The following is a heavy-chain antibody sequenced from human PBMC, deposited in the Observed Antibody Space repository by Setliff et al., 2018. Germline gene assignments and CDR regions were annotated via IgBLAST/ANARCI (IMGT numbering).Heavy chain of an antibody. Sequence: QPGGSLRLSCEGSGLTLSHYWMHWVRQGPGKGLVWVSYINFDGTSTNYADSVKGRFTISRDNAKNTVYLQLNRLRADDTAVYYCIRDWGEAGSTNAFDIWGQGTVVTV. CDR1: GLTLSHYW. V-gene: IGHV3-74*01. J-gene: IGHJ3*02. CDR3: IRDWGEAGSTNAFDI. D-gene: IGHD1-26*01. CDR2: INFDGTST.